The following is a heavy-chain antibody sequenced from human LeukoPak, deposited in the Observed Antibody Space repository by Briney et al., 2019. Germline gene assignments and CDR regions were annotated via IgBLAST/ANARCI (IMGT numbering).Heavy chain of an antibody. V-gene: IGHV1-18*01. CDR3: ARTLPSYSSSWYYFDY. Sequence: GASVKVSCKASGYTFTSYGISWVRQAPGQGLEWMGWISAYNGNTNYAQKLQGRVTMTTDTSTSTAYMELRSLRSDDTAVYYCARTLPSYSSSWYYFDYWGQGTLVTVSS. CDR2: ISAYNGNT. D-gene: IGHD6-13*01. CDR1: GYTFTSYG. J-gene: IGHJ4*02.